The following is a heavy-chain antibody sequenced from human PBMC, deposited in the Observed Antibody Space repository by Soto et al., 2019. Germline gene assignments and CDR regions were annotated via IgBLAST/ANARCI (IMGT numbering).Heavy chain of an antibody. CDR1: GFTFSSYW. V-gene: IGHV3-74*01. D-gene: IGHD2-15*01. CDR3: ARDRGYDAHDYYYNAMDV. CDR2: INPDGSAT. J-gene: IGHJ6*02. Sequence: PGGSLRLSCAASGFTFSSYWMHWVRQAPGKGLVWVSRINPDGSATNYADSVKGRFTISRDNAKNTLYLQMNSLGVEDTAVYYCARDRGYDAHDYYYNAMDVWGQGTTVTVSS.